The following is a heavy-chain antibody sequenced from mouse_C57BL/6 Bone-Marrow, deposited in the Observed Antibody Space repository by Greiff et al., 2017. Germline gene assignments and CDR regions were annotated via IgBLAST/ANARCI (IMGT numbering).Heavy chain of an antibody. V-gene: IGHV1-54*01. CDR1: GYAFTNYL. CDR2: INPGSGGT. D-gene: IGHD2-13*01. CDR3: ARRGYYGDGAMDY. J-gene: IGHJ4*01. Sequence: QVQLKQSGAELVRPGTSVKVSCKASGYAFTNYLIEWVKQRPGQGLEWIGVINPGSGGTNYNEKFKGKATLTADKSCSTAYMQLSSLTSEDSAVYFGARRGYYGDGAMDYWGQGTSVTVSS.